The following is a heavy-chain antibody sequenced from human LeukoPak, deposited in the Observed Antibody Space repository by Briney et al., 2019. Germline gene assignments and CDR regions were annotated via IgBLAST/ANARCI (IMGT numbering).Heavy chain of an antibody. D-gene: IGHD2-15*01. Sequence: GASVKVSCKASGYRFTSYGITWVRQAPGQGLEWMGWISAYNGNTNYAQKVQGRVALTTDTSTRTAYMELRSLRSDDTAVYYCAREGYCSGGICYSTMNWFDPWGQGTLVSVSS. V-gene: IGHV1-18*01. CDR2: ISAYNGNT. CDR1: GYRFTSYG. CDR3: AREGYCSGGICYSTMNWFDP. J-gene: IGHJ5*02.